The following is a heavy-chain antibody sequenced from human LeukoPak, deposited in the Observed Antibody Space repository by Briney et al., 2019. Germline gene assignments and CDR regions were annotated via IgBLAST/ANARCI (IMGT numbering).Heavy chain of an antibody. CDR1: GFTFINAW. CDR2: ISSSSSYI. V-gene: IGHV3-21*01. J-gene: IGHJ4*02. D-gene: IGHD3-22*01. CDR3: SRGPWLDSPGY. Sequence: GGSLRLSCAASGFTFINAWMNWVRQAPGKGLEWVSSISSSSSYIYYADSVKGRFTISRDNAKISLYLQMNSLRAEDTAVYYCSRGPWLDSPGYWGQGTLVTVSS.